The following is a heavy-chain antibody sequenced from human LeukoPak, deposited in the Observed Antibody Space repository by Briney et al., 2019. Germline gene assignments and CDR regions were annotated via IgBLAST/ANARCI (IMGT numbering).Heavy chain of an antibody. J-gene: IGHJ4*02. CDR1: GFIFSRYW. V-gene: IGHV3-74*01. Sequence: GGSVSVSCVACGFIFSRYWMHWVRQALGKGMVWVSRINSESSSTSDADSVKGRFTISRDNAKNTPYLQMNSLRAEDTAIYYCARDSLGAIEYSSSSLDYWGQGTLVTVSS. D-gene: IGHD6-6*01. CDR3: ARDSLGAIEYSSSSLDY. CDR2: INSESSST.